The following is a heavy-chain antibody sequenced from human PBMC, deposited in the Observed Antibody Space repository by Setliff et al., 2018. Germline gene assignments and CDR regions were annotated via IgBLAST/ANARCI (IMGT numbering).Heavy chain of an antibody. J-gene: IGHJ6*03. CDR1: GDSISSYY. V-gene: IGHV4-4*08. D-gene: IGHD1-1*01. Sequence: SETLSLTCTVSGDSISSYYWSWIRQPPGKGLERIGYIYTNGGSDYNPFPKSRVSISLDTSKNQFSLKLISVTAADTAVYYCARANKKLDYYYYYYMDVWGKGTTVTVSS. CDR2: IYTNGGS. CDR3: ARANKKLDYYYYYYMDV.